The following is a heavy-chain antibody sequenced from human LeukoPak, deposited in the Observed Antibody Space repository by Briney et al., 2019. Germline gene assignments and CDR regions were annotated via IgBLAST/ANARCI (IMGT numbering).Heavy chain of an antibody. J-gene: IGHJ4*01. D-gene: IGHD1-14*01. Sequence: PGGSLRLSCAASGFTFSNYWMHWVRQAPGKGLVWVSRIYTDGSSTNYADSVKGRFTISRDNAKNTLYLQMNSLRGEDTAVYYCARGASNRSDYWGQGTLVTVSS. CDR2: IYTDGSST. CDR3: ARGASNRSDY. CDR1: GFTFSNYW. V-gene: IGHV3-74*01.